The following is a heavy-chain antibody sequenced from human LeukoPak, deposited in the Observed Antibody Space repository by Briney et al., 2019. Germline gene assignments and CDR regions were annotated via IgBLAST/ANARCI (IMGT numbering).Heavy chain of an antibody. J-gene: IGHJ6*04. CDR1: GSIFTSSR. CDR2: IYPGDSDT. CDR3: ARRYCSGGSCLYGMDV. V-gene: IGHV5-51*01. D-gene: IGHD2-15*01. Sequence: GEPLQISCKSSGSIFTSSRIGGVRQLPGKGLEWTGIIYPGDSDTRYRPSFPGQVTISADKSISTAYLQWSSLKASDTVIYYCARRYCSGGSCLYGMDVGGEGTTVTVSS.